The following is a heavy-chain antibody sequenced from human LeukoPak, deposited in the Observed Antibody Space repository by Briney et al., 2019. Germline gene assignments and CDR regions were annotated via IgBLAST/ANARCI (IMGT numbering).Heavy chain of an antibody. CDR3: VRGGYGSIDY. D-gene: IGHD4-17*01. J-gene: IGHJ4*02. CDR2: INSDGGST. CDR1: GFIFSSLW. V-gene: IGHV3-74*03. Sequence: GGSLRLSCEASGFIFSSLWMHWVRQAPGKGLVWVSQINSDGGSTKYADSVKGRFTISGDNAKNTLYLQLNSLRAEDTAVYYCVRGGYGSIDYWGQGTLVTVSS.